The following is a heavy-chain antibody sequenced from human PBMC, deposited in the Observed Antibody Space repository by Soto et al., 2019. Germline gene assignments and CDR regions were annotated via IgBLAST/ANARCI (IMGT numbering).Heavy chain of an antibody. CDR3: ARPRLPAAGDYYYYYGMDV. D-gene: IGHD6-13*01. V-gene: IGHV3-21*01. CDR2: ISSRSTYI. CDR1: GFTFSKYS. J-gene: IGHJ6*02. Sequence: PWGSLRLSCAASGFTFSKYSVNLFRHSPFKGLEWVSSISSRSTYIFYADSVKGRFTISRDNAKNSLYLQMNSLRAEDTGVYYCARPRLPAAGDYYYYYGMDVWGQGTTVTVSS.